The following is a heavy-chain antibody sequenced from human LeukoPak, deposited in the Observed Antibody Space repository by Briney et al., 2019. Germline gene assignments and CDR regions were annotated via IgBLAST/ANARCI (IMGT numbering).Heavy chain of an antibody. CDR2: ISSNGGST. V-gene: IGHV3-64*01. CDR1: GFTFSSYA. D-gene: IGHD2-8*01. Sequence: SGGSLRLSCAASGFTFSSYAMHWVRQAPGKGLEYVSAISSNGGSTYYANSVKGRFTISRDNSKNTLYLQMGSLRAEDMAVYYCARGGVLMVYAGRYYMDVWGKGTTVTVSS. J-gene: IGHJ6*03. CDR3: ARGGVLMVYAGRYYMDV.